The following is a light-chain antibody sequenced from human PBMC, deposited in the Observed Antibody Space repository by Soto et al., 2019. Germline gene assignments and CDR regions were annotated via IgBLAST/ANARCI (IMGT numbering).Light chain of an antibody. CDR2: DAS. CDR1: QSVSSY. CDR3: QQRSNWPIT. V-gene: IGKV3-11*01. J-gene: IGKJ5*01. Sequence: ELVLPQSPATLSLSPGERATLSCRASQSVSSYLAWYQQKPGQAPRLLIYDASNRATGIPARFSGSGSGTDVTLTISSLEPEDLAVYYCQQRSNWPITFGQGTRLEI.